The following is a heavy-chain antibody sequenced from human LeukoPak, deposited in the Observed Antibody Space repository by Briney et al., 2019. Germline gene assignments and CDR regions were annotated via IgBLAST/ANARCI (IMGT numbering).Heavy chain of an antibody. D-gene: IGHD6-19*01. CDR3: ARLPAVAGSDY. CDR1: GGSFSGYY. Sequence: NPSETLSLTCAVYGGSFSGYYWSWIRQPPGKGLEWIGEINHSGSTNYNPSLKSRVTISVDTSRNQFSLKLSSVTAADTAVYYCARLPAVAGSDYWGQGTLVTVSS. CDR2: INHSGST. V-gene: IGHV4-34*01. J-gene: IGHJ4*02.